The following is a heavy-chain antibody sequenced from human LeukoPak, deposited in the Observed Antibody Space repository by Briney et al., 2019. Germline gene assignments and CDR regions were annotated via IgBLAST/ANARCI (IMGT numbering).Heavy chain of an antibody. CDR1: GFIFSSYA. Sequence: GGSLRLSCAASGFIFSSYAMSWVRQAPGKGLEWVSAISGSGGSTYYADSVKGRFTISRDNSKNTLYLQMNGLTAEDTAMYYCARDSYQDYYGRFDPWGQGALVIVSS. CDR2: ISGSGGST. CDR3: ARDSYQDYYGRFDP. D-gene: IGHD3-10*01. J-gene: IGHJ5*02. V-gene: IGHV3-23*01.